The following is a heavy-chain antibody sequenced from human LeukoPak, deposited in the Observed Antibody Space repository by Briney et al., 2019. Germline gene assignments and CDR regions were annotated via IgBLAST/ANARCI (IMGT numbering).Heavy chain of an antibody. V-gene: IGHV3-21*01. CDR1: GFTFSSYT. D-gene: IGHD5-12*01. CDR3: VRRGPNNSGLHY. CDR2: ITSTSSYI. Sequence: GGSLRLSCAASGFTFSSYTFKWVRQAPGKGLEWVASITSTSSYIYYSDSVQGRFAVSRDNAKNSLYLQMNSLRVEDTAVFYCVRRGPNNSGLHYWGQGTLVTVSS. J-gene: IGHJ4*02.